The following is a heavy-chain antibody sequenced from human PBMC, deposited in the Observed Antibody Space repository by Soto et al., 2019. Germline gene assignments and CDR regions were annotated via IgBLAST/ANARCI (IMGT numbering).Heavy chain of an antibody. V-gene: IGHV4-4*02. J-gene: IGHJ6*02. CDR3: ARCFLAVAENYYYYGMDV. Sequence: SETLSLTCAVSGGSISSSNWWSWVRQPPGKGLEWIGEIYHSGSTNYNPSLKSRVTISVDKSKNQFSLKLSSVTAADTAVYYCARCFLAVAENYYYYGMDVWGQGTTVTVSS. D-gene: IGHD6-19*01. CDR1: GGSISSSNW. CDR2: IYHSGST.